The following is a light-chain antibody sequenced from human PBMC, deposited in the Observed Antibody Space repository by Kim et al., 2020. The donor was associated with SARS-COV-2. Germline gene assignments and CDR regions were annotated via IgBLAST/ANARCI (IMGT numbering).Light chain of an antibody. V-gene: IGKV1-33*01. CDR3: QQYDDLPYT. Sequence: SHSIGERVTLTCQASQDISNYLNWYQQKPGKAPKLLINAASDLETGVPSRFSGSGSGTDFTFTISSLQSEDIATYYCQQYDDLPYTFGQGTKLEIK. CDR1: QDISNY. CDR2: AAS. J-gene: IGKJ2*01.